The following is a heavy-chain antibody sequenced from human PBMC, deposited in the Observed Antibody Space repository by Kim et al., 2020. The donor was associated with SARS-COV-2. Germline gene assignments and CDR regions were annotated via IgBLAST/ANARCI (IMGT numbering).Heavy chain of an antibody. Sequence: GGSLRLSCAASGFTLSGYGMDWVRQAPGKGLEWVSALRGDGTSTYYADSVKGRFTISRDSAKNTLYLQMNSLRGEDTAVYYCARYTYYGIFACLGAFDI. D-gene: IGHD3-9*01. V-gene: IGHV3-23*01. CDR3: ARYTYYGIFACLGAFDI. J-gene: IGHJ3*02. CDR2: LRGDGTST. CDR1: GFTLSGYG.